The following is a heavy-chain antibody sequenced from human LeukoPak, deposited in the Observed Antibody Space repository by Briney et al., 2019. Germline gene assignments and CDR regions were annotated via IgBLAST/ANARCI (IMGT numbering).Heavy chain of an antibody. CDR3: ARERSGSEIFARSFDI. J-gene: IGHJ3*02. CDR2: IYTSGST. D-gene: IGHD3-3*01. Sequence: SETLSLTCTVSGGSICSYYWSWLRQPAGKGLEGIGRIYTSGSTSYNPSLKSRVTISVDTSKNQFSLKLSSVTAADTAVYYCARERSGSEIFARSFDIWGQGTMVTVSS. CDR1: GGSICSYY. V-gene: IGHV4-4*07.